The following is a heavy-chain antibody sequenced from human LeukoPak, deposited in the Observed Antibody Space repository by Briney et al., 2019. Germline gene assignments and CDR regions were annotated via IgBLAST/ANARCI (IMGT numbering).Heavy chain of an antibody. Sequence: SETLSLTCTVSGGSISSDYWSWIRQPPGKVLEWIGYIYYSGNTNYNPSLKSRVTISVDSSENQFSLKLSSVTAADPAVYFCARPSTIYYSTDVWAKGPTVTVSS. CDR3: ARPSTIYYSTDV. CDR2: IYYSGNT. CDR1: GGSISSDY. D-gene: IGHD3-10*01. J-gene: IGHJ6*03. V-gene: IGHV4-59*08.